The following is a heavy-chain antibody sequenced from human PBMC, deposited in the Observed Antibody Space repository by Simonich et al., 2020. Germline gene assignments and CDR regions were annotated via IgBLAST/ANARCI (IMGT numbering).Heavy chain of an antibody. D-gene: IGHD6-6*01. CDR1: GFTFSSYW. V-gene: IGHV3-7*01. CDR3: AREGIAARDAFDI. Sequence: EVQLVESGGGLVQPGGSLRLSCAASGFTFSSYWMSWVRQAPGKGLEWGANIKQDGREKYYVDSVKGRFTISRDNAKNSLYLQMNSLRAEDTAVYYCAREGIAARDAFDIWGQGTMVTVSS. CDR2: IKQDGREK. J-gene: IGHJ3*02.